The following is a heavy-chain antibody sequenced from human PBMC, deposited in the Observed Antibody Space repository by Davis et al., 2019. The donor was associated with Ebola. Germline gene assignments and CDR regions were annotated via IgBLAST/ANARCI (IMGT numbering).Heavy chain of an antibody. CDR1: GYTLTSYG. D-gene: IGHD6-19*01. CDR3: ARATFGYNSGWYADY. J-gene: IGHJ4*02. CDR2: IHGGNGNR. V-gene: IGHV1-3*01. Sequence: ASVKVSCKASGYTLTSYGISWVRQAPGQRLEWMGWIHGGNGNRKYSQKFQGRVTITMDTSASTAYMELSSLRSEDTAVYYCARATFGYNSGWYADYWGQGTLVTVSS.